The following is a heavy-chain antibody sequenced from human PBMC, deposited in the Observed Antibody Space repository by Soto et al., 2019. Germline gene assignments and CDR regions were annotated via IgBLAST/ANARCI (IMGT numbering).Heavy chain of an antibody. J-gene: IGHJ5*02. V-gene: IGHV1-69*01. D-gene: IGHD4-17*01. CDR2: ITPVFGTA. CDR1: ADTFNSYS. CDR3: ARSLEGTTVTTWFDP. Sequence: QVQLVQSGAEVKKPGSSVKVSCKASADTFNSYSLSWLRQAPGQRLEWMGGITPVFGTADYAQSFEDRLTITADDSTSTVYMELSSRRSDDTAVYYCARSLEGTTVTTWFDPWGQGALVTVSS.